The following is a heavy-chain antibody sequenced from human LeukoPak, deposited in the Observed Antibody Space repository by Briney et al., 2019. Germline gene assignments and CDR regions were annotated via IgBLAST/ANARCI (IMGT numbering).Heavy chain of an antibody. D-gene: IGHD3-22*01. CDR1: GFTFSSYS. Sequence: GGSLRLSCAASGFTFSSYSMNWVRQAPGKGLEWVSSISSSSSYIYYADSVKGRFTISRDNSKNTLYLQMNSLRAEDTAVYYCARDEYYYDSSGYRTPLDYWGQGTLVTVSS. CDR2: ISSSSSYI. J-gene: IGHJ4*02. CDR3: ARDEYYYDSSGYRTPLDY. V-gene: IGHV3-21*01.